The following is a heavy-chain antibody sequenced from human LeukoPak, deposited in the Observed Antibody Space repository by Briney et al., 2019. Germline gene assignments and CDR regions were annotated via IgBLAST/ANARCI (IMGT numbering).Heavy chain of an antibody. CDR3: ARSPSYYYGSGSYYYFDY. D-gene: IGHD3-10*01. Sequence: SETLSLTCTVSGGSISSYYWSWIRQPAGKGLEWIGRIYTSGSTNYNPSLKSRVTMSVDTSKNQFSLKLSSVTAADTAVYYCARSPSYYYGSGSYYYFDYWGRGALVTVSS. CDR1: GGSISSYY. J-gene: IGHJ4*02. V-gene: IGHV4-4*07. CDR2: IYTSGST.